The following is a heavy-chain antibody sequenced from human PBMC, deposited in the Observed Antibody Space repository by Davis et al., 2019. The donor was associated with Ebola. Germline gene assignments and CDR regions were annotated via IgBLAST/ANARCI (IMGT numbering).Heavy chain of an antibody. CDR2: SFSNDEE. J-gene: IGHJ3*02. V-gene: IGHV2-26*01. CDR3: ARIRVQMAANDAFDI. Sequence: SGPTLVKPTETLTLTCTVSGFSLSHTRMGVSWIRQPPGKALEWLAHSFSNDEESYSTSLKSRLTISKDTSKSQVVLTMTNVDPVDTATYYCARIRVQMAANDAFDIWGHGTWVTVST. D-gene: IGHD5-24*01. CDR1: GFSLSHTRMG.